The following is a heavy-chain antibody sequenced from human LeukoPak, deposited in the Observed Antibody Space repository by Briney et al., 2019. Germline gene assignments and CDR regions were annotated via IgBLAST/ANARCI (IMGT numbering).Heavy chain of an antibody. Sequence: KSSETLSLTCTVSGGSISTYYWSWIRQPAGKGLEWIGRIYASGSTNYNPSLNNRVTISLDTSKKQFSLKLSSVTAADTAVYYCARHTYSGTLRVFDFWGQGSLVTVSS. CDR1: GGSISTYY. J-gene: IGHJ4*02. CDR2: IYASGST. D-gene: IGHD1-26*01. CDR3: ARHTYSGTLRVFDF. V-gene: IGHV4-4*07.